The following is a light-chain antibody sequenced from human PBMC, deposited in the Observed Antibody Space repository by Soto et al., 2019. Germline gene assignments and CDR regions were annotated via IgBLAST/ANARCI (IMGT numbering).Light chain of an antibody. CDR1: QSVSSAY. CDR3: QQSGSSFYT. CDR2: GAS. Sequence: EIVLTQSPGTLSLSPGERATLSCRASQSVSSAYLAWYQQIPGQAPRLLIYGASSRATGIPDRFSGSGSGTDLSLTISGLEPEDCAVYYCQQSGSSFYTFGQGTKLEIK. J-gene: IGKJ2*01. V-gene: IGKV3-20*01.